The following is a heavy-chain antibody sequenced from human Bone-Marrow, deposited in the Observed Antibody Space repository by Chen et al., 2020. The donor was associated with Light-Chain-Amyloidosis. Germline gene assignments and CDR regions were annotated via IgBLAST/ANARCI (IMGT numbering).Heavy chain of an antibody. Sequence: EVQLVQSGAEVKKPGESLKISCKGSGYSFTSYWIGWVRQMTGKGLEWMGIIYPGDSDTSYSPSFQGQVTISADKSISTAYLQWSRLKASDTAMYYCARVRLIEDYYGSGGPDYWGQGTLVTVSS. D-gene: IGHD3-10*01. J-gene: IGHJ4*02. CDR1: GYSFTSYW. V-gene: IGHV5-51*01. CDR3: ARVRLIEDYYGSGGPDY. CDR2: IYPGDSDT.